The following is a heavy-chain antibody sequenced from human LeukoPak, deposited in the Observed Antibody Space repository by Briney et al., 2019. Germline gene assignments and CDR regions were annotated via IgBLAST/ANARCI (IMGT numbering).Heavy chain of an antibody. J-gene: IGHJ6*02. CDR3: ATSSHYDSSYGMDV. CDR1: GGSIGRYY. V-gene: IGHV4-59*06. Sequence: SETLSLTCTVSGGSIGRYYWSWIRQHPGKGLEWIGYIYYSGSTYYNPSLKSRVTISVDTSKNQFSLKLSSVTAADTAVYYCATSSHYDSSYGMDVWGQGTTVTVSS. D-gene: IGHD3-3*01. CDR2: IYYSGST.